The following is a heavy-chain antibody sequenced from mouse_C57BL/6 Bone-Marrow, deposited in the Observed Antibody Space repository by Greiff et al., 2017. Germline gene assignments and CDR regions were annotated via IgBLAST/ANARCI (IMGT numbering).Heavy chain of an antibody. CDR3: ARGNGGDY. CDR1: GYTFTSYW. J-gene: IGHJ2*01. Sequence: QVQLQQPGAELVKPGASVKLSCKASGYTFTSYWMQWVKQRPGQGLEWIGEIDPSDSSTNYNQKFKGKATLTVDTSSSTAYMQLSSLTSEDSAVYYWARGNGGDYWGQGTTLTVSS. V-gene: IGHV1-50*01. CDR2: IDPSDSST.